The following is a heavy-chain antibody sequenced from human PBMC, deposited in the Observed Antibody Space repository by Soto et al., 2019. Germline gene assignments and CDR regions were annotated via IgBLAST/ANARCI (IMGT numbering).Heavy chain of an antibody. Sequence: GGSLRLSCAASGFTFSSYDMHWVRQAPGKGLEWVAVISYDGSNKYYADSVKGRFTISRDNSKNTPYLQMNSLRAEDTAVYYCARDSSSSGYYSAAFDIWGQGTMVTVSS. CDR1: GFTFSSYD. J-gene: IGHJ3*02. CDR2: ISYDGSNK. V-gene: IGHV3-30-3*01. D-gene: IGHD3-22*01. CDR3: ARDSSSSGYYSAAFDI.